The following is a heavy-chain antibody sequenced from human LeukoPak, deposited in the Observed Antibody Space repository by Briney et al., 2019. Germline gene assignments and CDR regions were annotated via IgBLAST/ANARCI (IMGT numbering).Heavy chain of an antibody. CDR1: GGSISSQY. J-gene: IGHJ3*01. Sequence: SETLSLTCTVSGGSISSQYWSWIRQPPGKGLEWIGYIYYSGSTNYNPSLKSRVTMSMGMSKNQFSLKLSSVTAADTAVYYCARSTYYSTSSPAFDVWGQGTIVTVSS. CDR2: IYYSGST. D-gene: IGHD6-6*01. V-gene: IGHV4-59*11. CDR3: ARSTYYSTSSPAFDV.